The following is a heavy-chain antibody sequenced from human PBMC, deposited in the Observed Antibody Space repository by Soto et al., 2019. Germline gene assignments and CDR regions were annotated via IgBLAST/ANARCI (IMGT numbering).Heavy chain of an antibody. V-gene: IGHV4-31*01. CDR2: IYYGGST. J-gene: IGHJ2*01. CDR3: AREVVPAAIDPPAYWYFDL. D-gene: IGHD2-2*01. Sequence: QVQLQESGPGLVKPSQTLSLTCTVSGGSISSGGYYWSWIRQHPGKGLEWIGYIYYGGSTYYHPSLMAPVTISVDASKNQFSLKLSSVTAADTAVYYCAREVVPAAIDPPAYWYFDLWGRGTLVTVSS. CDR1: GGSISSGGYY.